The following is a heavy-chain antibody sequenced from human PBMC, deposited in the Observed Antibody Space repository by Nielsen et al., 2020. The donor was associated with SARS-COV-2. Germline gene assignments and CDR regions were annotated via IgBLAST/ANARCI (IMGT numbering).Heavy chain of an antibody. D-gene: IGHD1-1*01. CDR2: ISWNSGSI. Sequence: GGSLRLSCAASGFTFDDYAMHWVRQAPGKGLEWVSGISWNSGSIGYVDSVKGRFTISRDNAKNSLYLQMNSLRAEDTALYHCARVTGTVPLYYYYMDVWGKGTTVTVSS. CDR3: ARVTGTVPLYYYYMDV. V-gene: IGHV3-9*01. CDR1: GFTFDDYA. J-gene: IGHJ6*03.